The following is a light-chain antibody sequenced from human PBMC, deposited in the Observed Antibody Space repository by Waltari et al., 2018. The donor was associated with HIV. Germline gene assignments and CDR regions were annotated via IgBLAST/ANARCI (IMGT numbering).Light chain of an antibody. CDR3: SSYAGARV. CDR1: SSDVGSYNR. Sequence: QSALTQPASVSGSPGQSITISCTVTSSDVGSYNRVSWYQQYPGKAPKLIIYEVTKRPSGVSNRFSGSKSGNTASLTRSGLQADDEADYYCSSYAGARVFGGGTNLIVL. CDR2: EVT. J-gene: IGLJ3*02. V-gene: IGLV2-23*02.